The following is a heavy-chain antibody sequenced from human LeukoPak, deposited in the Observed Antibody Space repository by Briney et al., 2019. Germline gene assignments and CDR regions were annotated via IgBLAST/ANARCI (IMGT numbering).Heavy chain of an antibody. V-gene: IGHV4-39*07. CDR1: GGSISSSY. J-gene: IGHJ2*01. D-gene: IGHD2-2*01. CDR2: IYYSGST. CDR3: AREDCSSTSCGGGGYFDL. Sequence: SETLSLTCTVSGGSISSSYWGWIRQPPGKGLEWIGSIYYSGSTYYNPSLKSRVTISVDTSKNQFSLKLSSVTAADTAVYYCAREDCSSTSCGGGGYFDLWGRGTLVTVSS.